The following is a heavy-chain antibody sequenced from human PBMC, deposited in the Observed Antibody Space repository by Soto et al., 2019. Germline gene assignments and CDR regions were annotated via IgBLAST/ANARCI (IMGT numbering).Heavy chain of an antibody. CDR1: GFTFSTYW. D-gene: IGHD6-19*01. CDR3: AREQGSGWSEFDY. V-gene: IGHV3-74*01. CDR2: VGSDGRST. Sequence: EVQLVESGGGLVQPGGSLRLSCAASGFTFSTYWMHWVRQAPGKGLVWVSRVGSDGRSTSYADSVKGRFTISRDNAKITLYLQMNSLRAEDTAVYYCAREQGSGWSEFDYWGQGTLVTVSS. J-gene: IGHJ4*02.